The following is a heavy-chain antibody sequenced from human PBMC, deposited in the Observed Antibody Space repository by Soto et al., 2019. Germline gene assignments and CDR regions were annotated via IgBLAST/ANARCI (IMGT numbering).Heavy chain of an antibody. V-gene: IGHV3-23*01. CDR3: AXAMANYFGSGTYYRADY. Sequence: GSLRLSCAASGFTFSIYGMNWVRQAPGKGLEWVAAITGSGIITYHADSVQGRFTISRDNSENTLYLQMNSLRADDTAVYYCAXAMANYFGSGTYYRADYWGQGTLVTVSS. D-gene: IGHD3-10*01. J-gene: IGHJ4*02. CDR2: ITGSGIIT. CDR1: GFTFSIYG.